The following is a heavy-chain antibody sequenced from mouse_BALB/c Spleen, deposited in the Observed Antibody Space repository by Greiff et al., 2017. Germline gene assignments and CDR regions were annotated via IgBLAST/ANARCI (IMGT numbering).Heavy chain of an antibody. CDR3: ARGDYGSREFPYWYFDV. CDR1: GYSITSDYA. Sequence: EVQLQESGPGLVKPSQSLSLTCTVTGYSITSDYAWNWIRQFPGNKLEWMGYISYSGSTSYNPSLKSRISITRDTSKNQFFLQLNSVTTEDTATYYCARGDYGSREFPYWYFDVWGAGTTVTVSS. CDR2: ISYSGST. D-gene: IGHD1-1*01. J-gene: IGHJ1*01. V-gene: IGHV3-2*02.